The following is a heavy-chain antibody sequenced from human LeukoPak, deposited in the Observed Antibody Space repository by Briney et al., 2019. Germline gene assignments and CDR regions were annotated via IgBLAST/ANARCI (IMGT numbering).Heavy chain of an antibody. Sequence: GRSLRLSCAASGFTFRSYGMHWVRQAPGMGLEWVAVIWYDESNKYYADSVKGRFTISRDNSKNTLYLQMNSLRAEDTGVYCCARDDLSSGLGDDAFDIWGQGTMVTVSS. D-gene: IGHD3-22*01. V-gene: IGHV3-33*01. CDR3: ARDDLSSGLGDDAFDI. CDR1: GFTFRSYG. CDR2: IWYDESNK. J-gene: IGHJ3*02.